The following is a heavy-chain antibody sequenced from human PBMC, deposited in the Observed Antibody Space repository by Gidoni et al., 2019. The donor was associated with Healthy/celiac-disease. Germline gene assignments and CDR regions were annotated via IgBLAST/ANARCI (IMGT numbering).Heavy chain of an antibody. V-gene: IGHV4-39*01. CDR3: ARAGSEDIVVVPAATAFDY. CDR1: GGSISSSSYY. CDR2: IYYSGST. J-gene: IGHJ4*02. Sequence: QLQLQESGPGLVKPSETLSLTCTVSGGSISSSSYYWGWLRQPPGKGLEWIGSIYYSGSTYYNPSLKSRVTISVDTSKNQFSLKLSSVTAADTAVYYCARAGSEDIVVVPAATAFDYWGQGTLVTVSS. D-gene: IGHD2-2*01.